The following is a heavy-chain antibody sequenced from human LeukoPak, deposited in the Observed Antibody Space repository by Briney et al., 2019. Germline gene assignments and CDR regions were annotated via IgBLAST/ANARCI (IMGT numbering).Heavy chain of an antibody. V-gene: IGHV3-11*04. D-gene: IGHD5-24*01. Sequence: PGGSLRLSCAASGFTFSDYYMSWMRQAPGKGLEWVAYISSSGSTIYYADSVKGRFTISRDNAKNSLYLQMNSLRAEDTAVYYCARTGDGYNHHFDYWGQGTLVTVSS. J-gene: IGHJ4*02. CDR3: ARTGDGYNHHFDY. CDR1: GFTFSDYY. CDR2: ISSSGSTI.